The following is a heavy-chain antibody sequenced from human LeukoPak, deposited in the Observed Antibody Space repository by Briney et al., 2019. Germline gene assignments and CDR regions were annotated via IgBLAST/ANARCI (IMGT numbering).Heavy chain of an antibody. CDR3: AKEGDYGDSMGAFDI. V-gene: IGHV3-30*18. CDR1: GFTFSSYG. J-gene: IGHJ3*02. CDR2: ISYDGSNK. Sequence: GGSLRLSCAASGFTFSSYGMHWVRQAPGKGLEWVAVISYDGSNKYYADSVKGRFTISRDNSKNTLYLQMNSLRAEDTAVYYCAKEGDYGDSMGAFDIWGQGTMVTVSS. D-gene: IGHD4-17*01.